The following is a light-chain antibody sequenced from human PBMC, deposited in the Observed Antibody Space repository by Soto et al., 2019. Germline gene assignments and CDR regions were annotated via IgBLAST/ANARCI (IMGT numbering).Light chain of an antibody. Sequence: QSVLTQPASVSGSPGQSITTSCTGTSSDVGGYNYVSWYQQHPGKAPKLMIYDVSNRPSGVSNRFSGSKSGNTASLTISGLQAEDEADYYCSSYISSSTLYVFGTGTKVTVL. CDR1: SSDVGGYNY. CDR3: SSYISSSTLYV. J-gene: IGLJ1*01. CDR2: DVS. V-gene: IGLV2-14*01.